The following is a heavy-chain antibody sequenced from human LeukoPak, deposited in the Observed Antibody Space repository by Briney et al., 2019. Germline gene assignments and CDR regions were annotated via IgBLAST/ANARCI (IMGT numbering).Heavy chain of an antibody. CDR1: GFTFSDYY. J-gene: IGHJ3*02. V-gene: IGHV3-11*03. CDR3: ARFGTTHDAFDI. D-gene: IGHD1-1*01. CDR2: ISGSSSCT. Sequence: GGTLRLSCAASGFTFSDYYMSWIRQAPGKGLEWVSYISGSSSCTNYADSVKGRFTISRDNAKNSLYLQMISLRAEDTAVYYCARFGTTHDAFDIWGQGTMVTVS.